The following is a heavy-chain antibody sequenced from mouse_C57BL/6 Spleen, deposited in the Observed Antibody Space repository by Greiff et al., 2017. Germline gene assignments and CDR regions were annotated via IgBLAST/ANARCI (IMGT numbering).Heavy chain of an antibody. CDR3: ARYGGLRRYYCAIDY. D-gene: IGHD2-2*01. V-gene: IGHV1-69*01. CDR2: IDPSDSYT. CDR1: GYTFTSYC. Sequence: QVQLQQPGAELVMPGASVKLSCKASGYTFTSYCMHWVKQRPGQGLEWIGEIDPSDSYTNYNQKFKGKSTLTVDKSSSTAYMQLSSLTSEDSAVYDCARYGGLRRYYCAIDYWGQGTSVTVSS. J-gene: IGHJ4*01.